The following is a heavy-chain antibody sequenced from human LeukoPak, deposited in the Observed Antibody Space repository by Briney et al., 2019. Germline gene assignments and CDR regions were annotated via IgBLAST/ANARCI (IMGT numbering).Heavy chain of an antibody. V-gene: IGHV3-30*11. Sequence: QPGRSLRLSCAASGFTFSSYAMHWVRQAPGKGLEWVAVISYDGSNKYYADSAKGRFTISRDNSKNTLYLQMNSLRAEDTAVYYCARANCSSTSCPRSWFDPWGQGTLVTVSS. J-gene: IGHJ5*02. CDR1: GFTFSSYA. CDR2: ISYDGSNK. D-gene: IGHD2-2*01. CDR3: ARANCSSTSCPRSWFDP.